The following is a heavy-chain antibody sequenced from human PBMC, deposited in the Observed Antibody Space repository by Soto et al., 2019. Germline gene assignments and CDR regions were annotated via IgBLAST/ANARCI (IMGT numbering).Heavy chain of an antibody. CDR1: RFTFSSYN. D-gene: IGHD1-1*01. CDR3: ARELLEEGEGIEY. V-gene: IGHV3-21*01. CDR2: ITSSGAYM. Sequence: EVQLVESGGGLVKPGGSLRLSCAASRFTFSSYNLNWVRQAPGKGLEWVAAITSSGAYMYYADSVKGRFTNSRDNPKNSLSLQMDSLRADDTAVYFCARELLEEGEGIEYWGQGTLVTVSS. J-gene: IGHJ4*02.